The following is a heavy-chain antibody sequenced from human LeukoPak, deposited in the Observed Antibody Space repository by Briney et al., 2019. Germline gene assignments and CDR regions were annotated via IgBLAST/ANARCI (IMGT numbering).Heavy chain of an antibody. Sequence: GGSLRLSCAASGFTFDDYAMHWVRQGPGKGLEWVSGISWNSGSIGYVDSVKGRFTISRDNAKNSLYLQMNSLRAEDTALYYCAKDRSGRFDYWGQGTLVTVSS. CDR2: ISWNSGSI. D-gene: IGHD6-19*01. CDR1: GFTFDDYA. CDR3: AKDRSGRFDY. V-gene: IGHV3-9*01. J-gene: IGHJ4*02.